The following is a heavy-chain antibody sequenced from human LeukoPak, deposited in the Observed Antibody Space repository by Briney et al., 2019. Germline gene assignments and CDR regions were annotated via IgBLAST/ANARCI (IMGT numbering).Heavy chain of an antibody. Sequence: GASVKVSCKASRYTFTGYYIHWVRQAPGQGLEGMAWINPNSGGTNYAQKFQGRVTMTRDTSISTAYMELSRLRSDDTAVYYCARGETTVTYFDYWGQGTLVTVSS. J-gene: IGHJ4*02. D-gene: IGHD4-17*01. CDR1: RYTFTGYY. CDR2: INPNSGGT. CDR3: ARGETTVTYFDY. V-gene: IGHV1-2*02.